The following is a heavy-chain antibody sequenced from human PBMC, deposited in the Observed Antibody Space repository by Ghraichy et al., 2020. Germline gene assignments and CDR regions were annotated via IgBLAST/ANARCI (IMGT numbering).Heavy chain of an antibody. J-gene: IGHJ5*02. CDR3: VRGVAYGGNSDWFDP. Sequence: GESLNISCAASGFTVSNNYMNWVRQAPGKGLEWVSVFYSTDSTYYTDSVKGRFIISRDNSKNTLYLQMNSLRVEDTAVYYCVRGVAYGGNSDWFDPWGQGTLVTVSS. D-gene: IGHD4-23*01. CDR2: FYSTDST. V-gene: IGHV3-66*01. CDR1: GFTVSNNY.